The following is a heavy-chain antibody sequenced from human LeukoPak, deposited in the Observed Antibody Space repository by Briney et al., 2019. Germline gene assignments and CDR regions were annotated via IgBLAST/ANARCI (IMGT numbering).Heavy chain of an antibody. CDR1: GGSFSGYY. CDR3: ARGVVGATTGNWFDP. D-gene: IGHD1-26*01. V-gene: IGHV4-34*01. Sequence: SETLSLTCAVYGGSFSGYYWGWIRQPPGKGLEWIGCVYHSGSTYYNPSLKSRVTISVDTSKNQFSLRLSSVTAADTALYYCARGVVGATTGNWFDPWGQGTLVTVSS. J-gene: IGHJ5*02. CDR2: VYHSGST.